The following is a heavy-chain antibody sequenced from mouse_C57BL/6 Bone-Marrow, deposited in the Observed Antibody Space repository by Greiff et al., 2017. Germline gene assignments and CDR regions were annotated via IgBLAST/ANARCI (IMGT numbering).Heavy chain of an antibody. V-gene: IGHV1-53*01. CDR2: INPSNGGT. CDR1: GYTFTSYW. J-gene: IGHJ1*03. CDR3: ARKILLWHWYFDV. Sequence: QVQLQQPGTKLVKPGASVKLSCKASGYTFTSYWMHWVKQRPGQGLEWIGNINPSNGGTNYNEKFKSKATLTVDNSSSTAYMQLSSLTSEDSAVYYCARKILLWHWYFDVWGTGTTVTVSS. D-gene: IGHD2-1*01.